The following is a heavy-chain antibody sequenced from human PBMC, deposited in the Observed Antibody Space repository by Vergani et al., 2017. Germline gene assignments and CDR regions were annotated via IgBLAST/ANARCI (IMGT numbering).Heavy chain of an antibody. Sequence: EVQLLQSGGGVIQPGGSVRLSCAASGFTFSACPMTWVRQAPGKGLEWVSAISARYPSTYYADSVKGRFTISRDNSKNTLYLQMNSLRAEDTAVYYCAKSRAVEMATIYDYWGQGTLVTVSS. CDR2: ISARYPST. CDR3: AKSRAVEMATIYDY. V-gene: IGHV3-23*01. J-gene: IGHJ4*02. CDR1: GFTFSACP. D-gene: IGHD5-24*01.